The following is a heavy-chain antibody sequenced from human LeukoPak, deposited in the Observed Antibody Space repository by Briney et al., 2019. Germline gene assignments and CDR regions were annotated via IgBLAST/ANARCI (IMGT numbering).Heavy chain of an antibody. J-gene: IGHJ4*02. CDR1: GFTFSSYG. CDR2: ISYDGSNK. Sequence: GGSLRLSCAASGFTFSSYGMHWVRQAPGKGLEWVAVISYDGSNKFYADSVRGRFTISRDNSKDTLYLQISSLRAEDTAVYYCAKTSSGYYFDSWGQGTLVTVSS. V-gene: IGHV3-30*18. CDR3: AKTSSGYYFDS. D-gene: IGHD3-22*01.